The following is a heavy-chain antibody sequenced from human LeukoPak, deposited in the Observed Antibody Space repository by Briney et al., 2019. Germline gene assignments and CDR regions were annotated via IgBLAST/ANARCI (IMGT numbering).Heavy chain of an antibody. V-gene: IGHV4-59*08. D-gene: IGHD4-11*01. J-gene: IGHJ3*02. CDR1: GGSISSYY. CDR3: ARQKRHDYQRDDAFDI. CDR2: IYYSGST. Sequence: SETLSLTCTVSGGSISSYYWSWIRQPPGKGLEWIGYIYYSGSTNYNPSLKSRVTISVDTSKNQFSLKLSSVTAADTAVYYCARQKRHDYQRDDAFDIWGQGTMVSVSS.